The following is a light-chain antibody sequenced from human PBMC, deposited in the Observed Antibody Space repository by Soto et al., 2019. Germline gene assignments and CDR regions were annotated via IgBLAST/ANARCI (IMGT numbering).Light chain of an antibody. CDR3: CSYVGATTYV. CDR2: EGI. V-gene: IGLV2-23*01. CDR1: SSTGGGFNV. Sequence: QSALTRPASVSGSPGQSITISCTGTSSTGGGFNVVSWYQQHPGKAPKVIIYEGIKRLSGVSNRFSGSNSGSTASLTISGLQAEDEADYYCCSYVGATTYVFGTGTKVTVL. J-gene: IGLJ1*01.